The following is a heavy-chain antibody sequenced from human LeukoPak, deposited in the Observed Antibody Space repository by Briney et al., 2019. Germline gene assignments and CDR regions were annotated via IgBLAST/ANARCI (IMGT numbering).Heavy chain of an antibody. Sequence: SETLSLTCTVSGGSISSGGYYWSWIRQHPGKGLEWIGYIYYSGSTYYNPSLKSRVTISVDTSKNQFSLKLSSVTAADTAVYYCARDLFGYAGALTLDPWGQGTLVTVSS. J-gene: IGHJ5*02. CDR2: IYYSGST. V-gene: IGHV4-31*03. CDR3: ARDLFGYAGALTLDP. D-gene: IGHD3-10*02. CDR1: GGSISSGGYY.